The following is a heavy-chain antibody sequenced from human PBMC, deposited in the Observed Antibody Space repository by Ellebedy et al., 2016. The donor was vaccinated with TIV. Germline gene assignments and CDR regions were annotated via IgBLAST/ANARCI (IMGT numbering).Heavy chain of an antibody. V-gene: IGHV3-7*03. CDR2: IKQDESEK. Sequence: GGSLRLXXAASGFTFSNYWMHWVRQAPGRGLEWVANIKQDESEKYYVDSVKGRFTISRDNAKNSLYLQMNSLRAEDTAVYYCAREISGYSYFFDYWGRGTLVTVSS. D-gene: IGHD5-18*01. J-gene: IGHJ4*02. CDR1: GFTFSNYW. CDR3: AREISGYSYFFDY.